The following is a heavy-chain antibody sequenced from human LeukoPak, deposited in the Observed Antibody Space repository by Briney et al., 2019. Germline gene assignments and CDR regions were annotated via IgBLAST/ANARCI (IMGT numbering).Heavy chain of an antibody. CDR2: ISYDGSNK. J-gene: IGHJ4*02. CDR3: ARGIGSRYNWNYFDY. Sequence: GGSLRLSCAASGFTFSSYAMHWVRQAPGKGLEWVAVISYDGSNKYYADSVKGRFTISRDNSKNTLYLQMNSLRAEDTAVYYCARGIGSRYNWNYFDYWGQGTLVTVSS. V-gene: IGHV3-30-3*01. CDR1: GFTFSSYA. D-gene: IGHD1-20*01.